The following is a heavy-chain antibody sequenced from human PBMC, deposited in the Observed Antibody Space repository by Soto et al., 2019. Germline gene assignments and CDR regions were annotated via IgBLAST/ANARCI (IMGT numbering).Heavy chain of an antibody. V-gene: IGHV4-34*01. J-gene: IGHJ3*02. CDR2: INHSGST. D-gene: IGHD2-2*01. Sequence: SETLSLTCAVYGGSFSGYYWSWIRQPPGKGLEWIGEINHSGSTNYDPSLKSRVTISVDTSKNQFSLKLSSVTAADTAVYYRARGPYKVGPYARRPFDIWGQGTMVTVSS. CDR1: GGSFSGYY. CDR3: ARGPYKVGPYARRPFDI.